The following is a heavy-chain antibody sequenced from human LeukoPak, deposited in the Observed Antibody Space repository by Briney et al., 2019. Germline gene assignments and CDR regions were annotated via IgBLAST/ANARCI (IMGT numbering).Heavy chain of an antibody. V-gene: IGHV4-39*02. J-gene: IGHJ5*02. CDR2: IYYTGST. CDR1: GGSITSRGYY. CDR3: ARRGAFTYTYTDTFDP. Sequence: SETLSLTCTVSGGSITSRGYYWGWIRQPPGKGLEWIGTIYYTGSTYYNPSLKSRLTISVDTSTNHFSLQLLSVTATDTAIYYCARRGAFTYTYTDTFDPWGQGTLVTASS. D-gene: IGHD2-2*02.